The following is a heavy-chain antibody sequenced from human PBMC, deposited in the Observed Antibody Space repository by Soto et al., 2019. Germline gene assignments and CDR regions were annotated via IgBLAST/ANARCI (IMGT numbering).Heavy chain of an antibody. J-gene: IGHJ6*02. Sequence: GGSLRLSCAASGFTFSSYAMSWVRQAPGKGLEWVSAISGSGGSTYYADSVKGRFTISRDNSKNTLYLQMNSLRAEDTAVYYCAKGSNRKQLLNQVCMDVWGQGTTVTVSS. V-gene: IGHV3-23*01. CDR2: ISGSGGST. CDR3: AKGSNRKQLLNQVCMDV. D-gene: IGHD2-15*01. CDR1: GFTFSSYA.